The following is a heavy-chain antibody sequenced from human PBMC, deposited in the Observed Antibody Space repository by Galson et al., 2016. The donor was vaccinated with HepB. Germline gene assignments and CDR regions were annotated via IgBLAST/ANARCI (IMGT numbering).Heavy chain of an antibody. J-gene: IGHJ4*02. Sequence: SLRLSCAASKFTFSGYGMHWVRQAPGTGREWVALIWYGGGGQYYADSVKGRFTISRDNSTDTLYLQMNNLRADDTAVYYCARGHNSGFHGADYWGQGTLVTVSS. D-gene: IGHD3-22*01. CDR1: KFTFSGYG. CDR2: IWYGGGGQ. V-gene: IGHV3-33*01. CDR3: ARGHNSGFHGADY.